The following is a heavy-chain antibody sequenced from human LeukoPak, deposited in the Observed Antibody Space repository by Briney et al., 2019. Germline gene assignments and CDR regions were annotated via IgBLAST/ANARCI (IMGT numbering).Heavy chain of an antibody. J-gene: IGHJ4*02. CDR1: GVSISIYY. CDR2: IYYSGNT. CDR3: ARDRYGYTLDY. Sequence: SETLSLTCTVSGVSISIYYWSWVRQTPGKGLEWIGYIYYSGNTNYNPSLKSRVTISVDTSKNQFSLKLSSVTAADTAVYYCARDRYGYTLDYWGQGTLVTVSS. D-gene: IGHD5-24*01. V-gene: IGHV4-59*01.